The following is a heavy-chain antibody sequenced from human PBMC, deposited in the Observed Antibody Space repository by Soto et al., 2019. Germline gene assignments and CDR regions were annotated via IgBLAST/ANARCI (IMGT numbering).Heavy chain of an antibody. J-gene: IGHJ4*02. CDR3: AKDVHYDSSGGLDY. V-gene: IGHV3-23*01. CDR1: GFTFDNFA. Sequence: EVRLLESGGGLAQPGGSLRLSCTTSGFTFDNFAMSWVRQAPGRGLEWVSAISGGGGGTYYADSVEGRVIISRDNSKNTVYLQVNGLRTEDTAVYYCAKDVHYDSSGGLDYWGQGTLVTVSS. D-gene: IGHD3-22*01. CDR2: ISGGGGGT.